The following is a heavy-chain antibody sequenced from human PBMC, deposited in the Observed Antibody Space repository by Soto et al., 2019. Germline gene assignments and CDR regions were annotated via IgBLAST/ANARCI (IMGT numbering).Heavy chain of an antibody. D-gene: IGHD3-3*01. J-gene: IGHJ6*02. CDR1: GYTFTSYG. V-gene: IGHV1-18*01. Sequence: ASVKVSCKASGYTFTSYGISWVRQAPGQGLEWMGWISAYNGNTNYAQKLQGRVTMTTDTSTSTAYMELRSLRSDDTAVYYCARLRSTPYYYYGMDVWGQGTTVTVSS. CDR3: ARLRSTPYYYYGMDV. CDR2: ISAYNGNT.